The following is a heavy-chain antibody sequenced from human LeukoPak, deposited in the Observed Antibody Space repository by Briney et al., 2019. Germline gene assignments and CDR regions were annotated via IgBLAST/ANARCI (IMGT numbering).Heavy chain of an antibody. CDR3: ARDLRDYYDSSGPYPNYFDY. CDR2: ISSSSSYI. CDR1: GFTFSSYS. Sequence: GGSLRLSCAASGFTFSSYSMNWARQAPGKGLEWVSSISSSSSYIYYADSVKGRFTISRDNAKNSLYLQMNSLRAEDTAVYYCARDLRDYYDSSGPYPNYFDYWGQGTLVTVSS. V-gene: IGHV3-21*01. J-gene: IGHJ4*02. D-gene: IGHD3-22*01.